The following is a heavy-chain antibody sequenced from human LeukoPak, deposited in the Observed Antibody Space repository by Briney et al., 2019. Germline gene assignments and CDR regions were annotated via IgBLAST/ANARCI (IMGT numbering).Heavy chain of an antibody. J-gene: IGHJ4*02. V-gene: IGHV2-5*02. CDR1: GFSLSTSGVG. Sequence: SGPTLVKPTQTLTLTCTFSGFSLSTSGVGVGWIRQPPGKALEWLALIYWDDDKRYSPSLKSRLTITKDTSKNQVVLTMTNMDPVDTATCYCAHSSYGITMVRDTRTGAYYFDYWGQGTLVTVSS. CDR3: AHSSYGITMVRDTRTGAYYFDY. CDR2: IYWDDDK. D-gene: IGHD3-10*01.